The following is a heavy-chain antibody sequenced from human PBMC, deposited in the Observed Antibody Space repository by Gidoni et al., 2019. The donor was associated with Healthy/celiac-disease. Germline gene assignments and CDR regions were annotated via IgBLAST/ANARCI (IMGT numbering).Heavy chain of an antibody. CDR2: VSYDRSNK. V-gene: IGHV3-30*18. CDR1: RYTLRSYG. D-gene: IGHD6-13*01. Sequence: QGQLVESGGGVVQPRRSLRLSCTAPRYTLRSYGMHWVRPVPGKGLEWVAVVSYDRSNKYYADSVKGRFTISRDNSKNTLYLQMNSLRAEDTAVYYCAKDLRSSSWYDGMDVWGQGTTVTVSS. J-gene: IGHJ6*02. CDR3: AKDLRSSSWYDGMDV.